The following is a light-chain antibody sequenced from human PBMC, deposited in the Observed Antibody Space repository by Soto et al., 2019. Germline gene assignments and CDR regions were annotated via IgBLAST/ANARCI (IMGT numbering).Light chain of an antibody. CDR3: QSYDSSLSALYV. V-gene: IGLV1-40*01. Sequence: QAVLKQPPPVSGAPGQRVTISCTGSSSKIGAGYDVHWYQQLPGTAPKLLIYGNSNRPSGVPDRFSGSKSGTSASLAITGLQAEDEADYYCQSYDSSLSALYVFGTGTKVTVL. CDR1: SSKIGAGYD. J-gene: IGLJ1*01. CDR2: GNS.